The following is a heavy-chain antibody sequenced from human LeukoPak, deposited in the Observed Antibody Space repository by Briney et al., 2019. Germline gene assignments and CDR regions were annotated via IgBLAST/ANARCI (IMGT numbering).Heavy chain of an antibody. CDR1: RFTFSDYY. D-gene: IGHD3-10*01. J-gene: IGHJ4*02. CDR3: AKVVSLPTYYYGSGSYSGFDY. CDR2: ISYDGSNK. V-gene: IGHV3-30*18. Sequence: GGSLRLSCAASRFTFSDYYINWIRQAPGKGLEWVAVISYDGSNKYYADSVKGRFTISRDNSKNTLYLQMNSLRAEDTAVYYCAKVVSLPTYYYGSGSYSGFDYWGQGTLVTVSS.